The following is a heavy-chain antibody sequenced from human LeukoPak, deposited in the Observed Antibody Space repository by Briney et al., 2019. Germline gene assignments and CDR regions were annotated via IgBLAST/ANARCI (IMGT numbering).Heavy chain of an antibody. Sequence: PSETLSLTCAVYGGSFSGYYWSWIRQPPGKGLEWIGEINHSGSTNYNPSLKSRVTISVDTSKNQFSLKLSSVTAADTAVYYCARVNTMIVVDYWAQGTLVTVSS. J-gene: IGHJ4*02. V-gene: IGHV4-34*01. CDR1: GGSFSGYY. D-gene: IGHD3-22*01. CDR2: INHSGST. CDR3: ARVNTMIVVDY.